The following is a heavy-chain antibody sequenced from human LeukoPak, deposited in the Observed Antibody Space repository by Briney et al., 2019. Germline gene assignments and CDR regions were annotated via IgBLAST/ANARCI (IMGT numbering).Heavy chain of an antibody. CDR1: GFSVSDYY. J-gene: IGHJ5*02. Sequence: GGSLRLSCAASGFSVSDYYMNWIRQSPGKGLEWVSRISKKTAIEYADSVKGRFTISRDNANNLLLLQMDSLRPEDTGVYYCARGTYYSGSGPGSWFDPWGHGTPVTVSS. CDR2: ISKKTAI. CDR3: ARGTYYSGSGPGSWFDP. V-gene: IGHV3-11*01. D-gene: IGHD3-10*01.